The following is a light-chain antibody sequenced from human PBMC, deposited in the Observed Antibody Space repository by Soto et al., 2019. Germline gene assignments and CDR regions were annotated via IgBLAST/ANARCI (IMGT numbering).Light chain of an antibody. V-gene: IGKV1-6*01. Sequence: AIQMTQSPSSLSASVGDRVTITCRASQDIRNDLGWFQQKPGKAPKLLIYAVSTLESGVPSRFSGSGSGTYFTLTISSLQPEDFATYFCLHYYNYPITFGQGTRLEIK. CDR1: QDIRND. CDR3: LHYYNYPIT. J-gene: IGKJ5*01. CDR2: AVS.